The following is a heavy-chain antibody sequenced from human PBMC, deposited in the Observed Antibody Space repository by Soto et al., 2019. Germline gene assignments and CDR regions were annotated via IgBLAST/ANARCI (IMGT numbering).Heavy chain of an antibody. J-gene: IGHJ4*02. CDR1: GYTFTSYG. CDR3: ARDAPPADY. V-gene: IGHV1-18*01. Sequence: ASVKVSCKASGYTFTSYGISWVRQAPGQGLEWMGWIRAYNGNTNYAQKLQGRVTMTTDTSTSTAYIELRSLRSYVTAVYYCARDAPPADYWGQGTLVTVSS. CDR2: IRAYNGNT.